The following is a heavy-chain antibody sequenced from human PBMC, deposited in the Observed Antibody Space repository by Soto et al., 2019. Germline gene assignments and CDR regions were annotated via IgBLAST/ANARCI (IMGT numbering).Heavy chain of an antibody. Sequence: GGSLRLSCAASGFTFSSYDMHWVRQATGKGLEWVSAIGTAGDTYYPGSVKGRFTISRENAKNSLYLQMNSLRAEDTAVYYCARGPIYYYDSSGYYPMLNYFDYWGQGT. J-gene: IGHJ4*02. CDR1: GFTFSSYD. CDR2: IGTAGDT. CDR3: ARGPIYYYDSSGYYPMLNYFDY. D-gene: IGHD3-22*01. V-gene: IGHV3-13*01.